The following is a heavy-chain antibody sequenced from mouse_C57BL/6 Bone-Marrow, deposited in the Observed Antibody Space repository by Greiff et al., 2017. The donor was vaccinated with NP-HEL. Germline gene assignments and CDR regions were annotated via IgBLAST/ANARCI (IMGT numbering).Heavy chain of an antibody. V-gene: IGHV10-1*01. CDR3: VSYYYGSRSGYFDV. Sequence: EVQLVESGGGLVQPKGSLKLSCAASGFSFNTYAMNWVRQAPGKGLEWVARIRSKSNNYATYYADSVKDRFTISRDDSESMLYLQMNNLKTEDTAMYYCVSYYYGSRSGYFDVWGTGTTVTVSS. D-gene: IGHD1-1*01. J-gene: IGHJ1*03. CDR1: GFSFNTYA. CDR2: IRSKSNNYAT.